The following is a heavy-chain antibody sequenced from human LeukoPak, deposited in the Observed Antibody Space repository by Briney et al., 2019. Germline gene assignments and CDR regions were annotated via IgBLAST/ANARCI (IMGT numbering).Heavy chain of an antibody. D-gene: IGHD2-15*01. CDR1: GFTFSNYW. CDR3: ARDPDICSGGSCYSHFDY. CDR2: IKSDGSST. V-gene: IGHV3-74*01. J-gene: IGHJ4*02. Sequence: PGGSLTLSCAASGFTFSNYWMHWVRRAPGKGLVWVSLIKSDGSSTRYADSVKGRFTISKDNPNNTLYLQINSLRAEDTAVYYCARDPDICSGGSCYSHFDYWGQGTLVTVSS.